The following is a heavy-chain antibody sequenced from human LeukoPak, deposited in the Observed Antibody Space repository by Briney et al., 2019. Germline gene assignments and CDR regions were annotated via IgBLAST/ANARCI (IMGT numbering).Heavy chain of an antibody. J-gene: IGHJ4*02. V-gene: IGHV3-48*03. D-gene: IGHD3-22*01. CDR2: ISRSGSTI. CDR3: ARLSYDSSGYYNY. Sequence: GGSLRLSCAASGFTFSSYEMNWVRQAPGKGLEWVSYISRSGSTIYYADSVKGRFTISRDNAKNSLYLQMNSLRAEDTAVYYCARLSYDSSGYYNYWGQGTLVTVSS. CDR1: GFTFSSYE.